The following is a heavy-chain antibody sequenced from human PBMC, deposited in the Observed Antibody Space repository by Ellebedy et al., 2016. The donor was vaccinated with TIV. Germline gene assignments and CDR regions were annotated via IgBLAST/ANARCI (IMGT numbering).Heavy chain of an antibody. V-gene: IGHV1-69*05. CDR2: IIPIFGTA. Sequence: SVKVSXXASGGTFSSYAISWVRQAPGQGLEWMGGIIPIFGTANYAQKFQGRVTMTRNTSISTAYMELSSLRSEDTAVYYCARVGPYYDFWSGYTSYWYFDLWGRGTLVTVSS. CDR1: GGTFSSYA. J-gene: IGHJ2*01. D-gene: IGHD3-3*01. CDR3: ARVGPYYDFWSGYTSYWYFDL.